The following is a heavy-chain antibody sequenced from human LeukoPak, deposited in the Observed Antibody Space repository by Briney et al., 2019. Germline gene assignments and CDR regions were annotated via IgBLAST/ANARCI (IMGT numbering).Heavy chain of an antibody. J-gene: IGHJ4*02. V-gene: IGHV3-30*02. Sequence: QAGGSLRLSCAASGFTFSSYSMNWVRQAPGKGLEWVAFIRYDGGNTYYTDSVKGRFTVSRDNSKNTLYLQMNSLRGEDTAVYYCAKDRSLYSGSSFDYWGQGTLVTVSS. D-gene: IGHD6-6*01. CDR2: IRYDGGNT. CDR1: GFTFSSYS. CDR3: AKDRSLYSGSSFDY.